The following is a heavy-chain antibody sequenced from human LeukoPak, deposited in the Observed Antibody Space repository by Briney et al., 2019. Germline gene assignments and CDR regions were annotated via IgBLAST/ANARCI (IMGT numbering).Heavy chain of an antibody. CDR1: GGSFTDYY. V-gene: IGHV4-34*01. CDR2: INHSERA. Sequence: SETLSLTCAVYGGSFTDYYWSWIRQPPGKGLEWIAEINHSERANYNPSFKNRVTISVDTPKNQVSLILKSVNAADTAIYYCARHHCTTTSCYMFDHWGQGTLVTVSS. D-gene: IGHD2-2*02. CDR3: ARHHCTTTSCYMFDH. J-gene: IGHJ4*02.